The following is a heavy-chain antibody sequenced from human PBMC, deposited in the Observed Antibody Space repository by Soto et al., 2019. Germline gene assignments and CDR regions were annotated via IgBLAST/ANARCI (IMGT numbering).Heavy chain of an antibody. J-gene: IGHJ3*02. CDR3: ARDHRGGTDAFDI. V-gene: IGHV1-18*01. CDR1: GYTFTSFG. Sequence: QVQLVQSGAEVKKPGASVKVSGKASGYTFTSFGISWVRQAPGQGLEWMGWISAYNGNTNYAENLQGRVTMTTDTATSTAYMELRSLRSDDTAVYYCARDHRGGTDAFDIWGQGTMVTVSS. D-gene: IGHD2-15*01. CDR2: ISAYNGNT.